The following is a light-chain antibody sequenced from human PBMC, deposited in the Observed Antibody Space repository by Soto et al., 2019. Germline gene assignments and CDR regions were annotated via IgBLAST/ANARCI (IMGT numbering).Light chain of an antibody. CDR3: QSYDSSLSGFV. CDR2: GNT. J-gene: IGLJ1*01. CDR1: SSNIGAGYD. Sequence: QSALTQPPSVSGAPGQRVTISCTGGSSNIGAGYDVHWYQHLPGTAPKLLIFGNTNRPSGVPDRLSGSKSATSASLVITGLQADDEADYYCQSYDSSLSGFVFGAGTKLTVL. V-gene: IGLV1-40*01.